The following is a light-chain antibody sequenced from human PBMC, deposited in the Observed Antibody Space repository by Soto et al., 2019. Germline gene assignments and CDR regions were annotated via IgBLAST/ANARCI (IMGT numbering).Light chain of an antibody. CDR3: QQYGSSPVWT. Sequence: SPGIGCVSRGERASLSVGAGQSLSSTYLAPHHHQPRQAPRLLIYGASSRATGIPDRLSGSGSGTDFTLTISRLEPEDFAVYYCQQYGSSPVWTFGQGTKV. V-gene: IGKV3-20*01. J-gene: IGKJ1*01. CDR2: GAS. CDR1: QSLSSTY.